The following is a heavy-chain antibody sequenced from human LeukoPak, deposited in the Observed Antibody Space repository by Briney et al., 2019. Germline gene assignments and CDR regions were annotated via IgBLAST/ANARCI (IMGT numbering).Heavy chain of an antibody. CDR1: GFTFSSFA. CDR3: ARDRVAAADLDY. Sequence: GRSLRLSCAASGFTFSSFAMHWVRQAPGKGLEWVAVISYEGSNNYYADSVKGRFTVSRDNSKNTLYLQMDSLRTEDTAVYYCARDRVAAADLDYRGQGTLVTVSS. D-gene: IGHD6-13*01. V-gene: IGHV3-30*04. CDR2: ISYEGSNN. J-gene: IGHJ4*02.